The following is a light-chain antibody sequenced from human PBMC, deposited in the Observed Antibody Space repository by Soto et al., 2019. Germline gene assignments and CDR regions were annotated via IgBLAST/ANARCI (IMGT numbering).Light chain of an antibody. V-gene: IGKV1-13*02. Sequence: AIQLTQSPSSLSASVGDRVTITCRASQGISSALAWYQQKPGKAPKLLIYDASSLESGVPSRFSGSGSGTDFTLTISSLQPEEFATYYCQQVNSYLFTFGPGTKVDIK. CDR3: QQVNSYLFT. CDR1: QGISSA. CDR2: DAS. J-gene: IGKJ3*01.